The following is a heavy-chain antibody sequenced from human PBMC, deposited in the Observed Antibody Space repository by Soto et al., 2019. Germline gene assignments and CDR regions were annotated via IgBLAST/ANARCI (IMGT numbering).Heavy chain of an antibody. D-gene: IGHD2-15*01. Sequence: QVPLVQSGAEVKKPGSSVKVSCKASGGTFSSYAISWVRQAPVQGLAWMGGIIPIVGTANYAQKFQCRVTITADKSTSTAYLELSSLRSEDTAVYYCARYCSGGSCYSEMGYYYYYGMDVWGQGTTVTVSS. CDR1: GGTFSSYA. J-gene: IGHJ6*02. V-gene: IGHV1-69*06. CDR2: IIPIVGTA. CDR3: ARYCSGGSCYSEMGYYYYYGMDV.